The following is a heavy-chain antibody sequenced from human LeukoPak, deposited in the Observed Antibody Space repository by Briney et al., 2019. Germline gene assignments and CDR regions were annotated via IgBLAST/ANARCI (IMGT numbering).Heavy chain of an antibody. CDR1: GFTFDDYA. CDR3: AKDMAYDFWSGPFDY. J-gene: IGHJ4*02. V-gene: IGHV3-43*02. CDR2: ISGDGGST. Sequence: PGGSLRLSCAASGFTFDDYAMHWVRQAPGKGLEWVSLISGDGGSTYYADSVKGRFTISRDNSKNSLYLQMNSLRTEDTALYYCAKDMAYDFWSGPFDYWGQGTLVTVSS. D-gene: IGHD3-3*01.